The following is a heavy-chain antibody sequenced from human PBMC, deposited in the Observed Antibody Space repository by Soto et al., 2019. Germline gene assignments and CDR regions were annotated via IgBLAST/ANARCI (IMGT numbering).Heavy chain of an antibody. CDR3: ARAPVHYDILTGYYYYMDV. CDR2: IKQDGSEK. V-gene: IGHV3-7*01. Sequence: EVQLVESGGGLVQPGGSLRLSCAASGFTFSSYWMSWVRQAPGKGLEWVANIKQDGSEKYYVDSVKGRFTISRDNAKNSLYLQMNSLRAEDTAVYYCARAPVHYDILTGYYYYMDVWGKGTTVTVSS. J-gene: IGHJ6*03. D-gene: IGHD3-9*01. CDR1: GFTFSSYW.